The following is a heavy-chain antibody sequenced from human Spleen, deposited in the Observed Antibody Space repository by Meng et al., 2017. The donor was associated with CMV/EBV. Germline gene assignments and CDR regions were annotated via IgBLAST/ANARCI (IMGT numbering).Heavy chain of an antibody. V-gene: IGHV1-69*10. CDR1: GGTFGSNA. D-gene: IGHD2-2*01. J-gene: IGHJ2*01. CDR3: AREGSRAAAIVG. Sequence: SVKVSCKASGGTFGSNALSWVRQAPVQGLEWMGWINPNSGGTNYAQKFQGRVTITADKSTSTAYMELSSLRSEDTAVYYCAREGSRAAAIVGWGRGTLVTVSS. CDR2: INPNSGGT.